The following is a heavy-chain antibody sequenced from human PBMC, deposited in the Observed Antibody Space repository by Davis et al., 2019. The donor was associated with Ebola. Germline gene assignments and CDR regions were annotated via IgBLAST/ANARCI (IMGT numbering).Heavy chain of an antibody. V-gene: IGHV4-59*04. CDR1: GGSISSYY. D-gene: IGHD1-26*01. CDR2: LYYDGSA. J-gene: IGHJ3*01. CDR3: ARPVGNAFDV. Sequence: SETLSLTCTVSGGSISSYYWSWIRQPPGKALEWIGHLYYDGSAYYSPALQSRVTIFVDASKNQVSLNLTSVTAADTAVYYCARPVGNAFDVWGQGTMVTVSS.